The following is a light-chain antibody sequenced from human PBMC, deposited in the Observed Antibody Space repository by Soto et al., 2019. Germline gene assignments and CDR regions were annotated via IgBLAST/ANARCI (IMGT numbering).Light chain of an antibody. J-gene: IGKJ2*01. V-gene: IGKV1-5*01. Sequence: DIQMTQFPSTLSASVGDRVTITCRASQSVSNWLAWYQQKAGKAPKLLMYDVSSLESEVPSRFSGSGSVTEFTLTISNLQPDDFATYYCQQYQNSPTFGQGTKLDI. CDR1: QSVSNW. CDR3: QQYQNSPT. CDR2: DVS.